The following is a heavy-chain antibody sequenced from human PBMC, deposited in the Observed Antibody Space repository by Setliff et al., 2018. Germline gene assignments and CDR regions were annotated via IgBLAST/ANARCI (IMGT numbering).Heavy chain of an antibody. CDR2: VYYSGAA. J-gene: IGHJ4*02. CDR3: TWGPGGYFDF. CDR1: GGSFSTYY. V-gene: IGHV4-59*08. Sequence: PSETLSLTCTVSGGSFSTYYWSWIRQAPGKGLEWIGHVYYSGAANYNPSLKSRVTVSVDTSKNQFSLKLSSVTAADTAVYFCTWGPGGYFDFWGQGTLVTVSS. D-gene: IGHD3-22*01.